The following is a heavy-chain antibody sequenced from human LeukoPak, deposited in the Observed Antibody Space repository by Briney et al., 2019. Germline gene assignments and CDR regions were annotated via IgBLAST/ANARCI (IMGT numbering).Heavy chain of an antibody. CDR1: GGTFSSYA. CDR2: IIPIFGTA. V-gene: IGHV1-69*05. D-gene: IGHD3/OR15-3a*01. J-gene: IGHJ4*02. CDR3: ARDPGWTRSRYFDY. Sequence: GASVKVSCKASGGTFSSYAISWVRQAPGQGLEWMGGIIPIFGTANYAQKFQGRVTITTDESTSTAYMELSGLRSEDTAVYYCARDPGWTRSRYFDYWGQGTLVTVSS.